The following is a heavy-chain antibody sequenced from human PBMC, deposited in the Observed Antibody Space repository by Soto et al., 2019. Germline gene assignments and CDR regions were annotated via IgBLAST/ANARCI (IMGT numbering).Heavy chain of an antibody. CDR2: IYWDDDK. CDR1: GGSISSGGYS. Sequence: TLSLTCAVSGGSISSGGYSWSWIRQPPGRALEWLALIYWDDDKRYSPSLKSRLTITRDTSKNQVVLTMTNMDPVDTATYYCAHRPYGYKYYFDYWGQGTLVTVSS. D-gene: IGHD5-18*01. CDR3: AHRPYGYKYYFDY. J-gene: IGHJ4*02. V-gene: IGHV2-5*08.